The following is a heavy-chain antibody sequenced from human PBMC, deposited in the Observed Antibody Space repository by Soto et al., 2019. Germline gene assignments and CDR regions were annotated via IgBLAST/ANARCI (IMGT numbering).Heavy chain of an antibody. D-gene: IGHD2-8*01. CDR3: ARSGGEYCTNGVCYLRAAFDI. Sequence: GGSLRLSCAASGFTFSSYAMSWVRQAPGKGLEWVSAISGSGSSTYYADSVKGRFTISRDNAKNSLYLQMNSLRAEDTAVYYCARSGGEYCTNGVCYLRAAFDIWGQGTMVTVS. J-gene: IGHJ3*02. V-gene: IGHV3-23*01. CDR2: ISGSGSST. CDR1: GFTFSSYA.